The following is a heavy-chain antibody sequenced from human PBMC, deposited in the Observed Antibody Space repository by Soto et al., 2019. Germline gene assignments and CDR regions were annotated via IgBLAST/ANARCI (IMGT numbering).Heavy chain of an antibody. D-gene: IGHD3-10*01. CDR3: ARPCYYYGSAYDY. Sequence: SETLSLTCTVSGGSISSYYWSWIRQPPGKGLEWIGYIYYSGSTNYNPSLKSRVTISVDTSKNQFSLKLSSVTAADTAVYYCARPCYYYGSAYDYWGQGTLVTVSS. V-gene: IGHV4-59*01. CDR2: IYYSGST. CDR1: GGSISSYY. J-gene: IGHJ4*02.